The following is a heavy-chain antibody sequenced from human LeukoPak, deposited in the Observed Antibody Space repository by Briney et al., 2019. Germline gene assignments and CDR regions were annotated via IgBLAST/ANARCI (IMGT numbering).Heavy chain of an antibody. J-gene: IGHJ4*02. CDR2: IYPGDSDT. Sequence: GESLKISCKGSGYSFTSYWIGWVRQMPGKGLEWMGIIYPGDSDTRYSPSFQGQVTISADKSISTAYLQWSSLKASDTAMYYCARVNDSSGYYYGPFDYWGQGTLVTVSS. D-gene: IGHD3-22*01. V-gene: IGHV5-51*01. CDR3: ARVNDSSGYYYGPFDY. CDR1: GYSFTSYW.